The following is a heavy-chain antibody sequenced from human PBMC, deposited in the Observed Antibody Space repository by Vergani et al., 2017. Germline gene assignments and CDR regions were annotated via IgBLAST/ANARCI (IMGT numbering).Heavy chain of an antibody. V-gene: IGHV3-30*18. J-gene: IGHJ4*02. Sequence: QVQLVESGGGVVQPGRSLRLSCAASGFTFSSYGMHWVRQAPGKGLEWVAVISYDGSNKYYADSVKGRFTISRDNYKNTLYLQMNSLRAEDTAVYYCAKDGIAAAGYHVYYFDYWGQGTLVTVSS. CDR2: ISYDGSNK. CDR1: GFTFSSYG. CDR3: AKDGIAAAGYHVYYFDY. D-gene: IGHD6-13*01.